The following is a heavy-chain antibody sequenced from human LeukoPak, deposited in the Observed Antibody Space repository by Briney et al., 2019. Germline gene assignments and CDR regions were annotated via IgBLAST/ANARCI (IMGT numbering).Heavy chain of an antibody. Sequence: GGSLRLSCAASGFTFSSYAMSWVRQAPGKGLEWVSAISCSGGSTYYADSVKGRFTISRDNSKNTLYLQMNSLRAEDTAVYYCAKDLFGEYYYDSSGNYFDYWGQGTLVTVSS. CDR3: AKDLFGEYYYDSSGNYFDY. D-gene: IGHD3-22*01. J-gene: IGHJ4*02. CDR2: ISCSGGST. V-gene: IGHV3-23*01. CDR1: GFTFSSYA.